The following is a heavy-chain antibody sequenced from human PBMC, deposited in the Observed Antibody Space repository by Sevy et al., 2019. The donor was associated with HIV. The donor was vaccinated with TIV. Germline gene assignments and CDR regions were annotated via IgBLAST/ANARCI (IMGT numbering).Heavy chain of an antibody. CDR1: GYSFTNYW. J-gene: IGHJ4*02. Sequence: GESLKISCKTSGYSFTNYWIGWVRQMPGKGLEWMGLIYPGDSDTKYSPSFQGQVTISADKSITTAYLQWSSLKASDTAMYYCASSYSSRWYGLDYWGQGTLVTVSS. D-gene: IGHD6-13*01. CDR2: IYPGDSDT. CDR3: ASSYSSRWYGLDY. V-gene: IGHV5-51*01.